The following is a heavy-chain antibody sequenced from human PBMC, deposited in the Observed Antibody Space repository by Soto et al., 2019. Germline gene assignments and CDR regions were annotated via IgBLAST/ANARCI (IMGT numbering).Heavy chain of an antibody. V-gene: IGHV4-31*03. CDR1: GGSISRGYYY. J-gene: IGHJ4*02. Sequence: QVQLQESGPGLVKSSQTLSLTCTVSGGSISRGYYYCSWIRQHPGKGLEWIAYIYYNGTTSYNPSLKSRVTVSRDTSTNQFSLDLTSVTAADSAVYYCARRPAAGPVDYWGQGTLVTVSP. CDR2: IYYNGTT. CDR3: ARRPAAGPVDY. D-gene: IGHD6-13*01.